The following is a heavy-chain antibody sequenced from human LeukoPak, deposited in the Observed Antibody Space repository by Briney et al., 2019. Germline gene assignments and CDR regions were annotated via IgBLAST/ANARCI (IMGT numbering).Heavy chain of an antibody. J-gene: IGHJ4*02. V-gene: IGHV1-2*02. CDR3: ARDPLYESGPPVDY. CDR1: GYTFTGYY. CDR2: INPNSGGT. D-gene: IGHD2/OR15-2a*01. Sequence: ASVKVSCKASGYTFTGYYMHWVRQAPGQGLEWMGWINPNSGGTNYAQKFQGRVTMTRDTSISTAYTELSRLRSDDTAVYYCARDPLYESGPPVDYWGQGTLVTVSS.